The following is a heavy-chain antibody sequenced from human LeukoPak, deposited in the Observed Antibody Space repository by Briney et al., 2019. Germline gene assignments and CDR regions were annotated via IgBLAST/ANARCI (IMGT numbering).Heavy chain of an antibody. J-gene: IGHJ3*02. CDR3: ARDEHYYGSGTYYRRASTFDI. D-gene: IGHD3-10*01. CDR1: RYTPTSYV. CDR2: INANNGYT. Sequence: ASVRDSSKHSRYTPTSYVISCVPPAPQQRGERMGRINANNGYTNYAQKLQGRVTMTTDTSTTTAYMELTSLTSYDKAVYYCARDEHYYGSGTYYRRASTFDIWGQGTMVTVSS. V-gene: IGHV1-18*04.